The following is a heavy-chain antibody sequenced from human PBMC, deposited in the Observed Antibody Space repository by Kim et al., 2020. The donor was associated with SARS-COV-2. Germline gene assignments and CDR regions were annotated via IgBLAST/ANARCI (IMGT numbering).Heavy chain of an antibody. CDR3: ARHVEYFDWLFGAFDI. CDR2: IYYSGST. D-gene: IGHD3-9*01. CDR1: GGSISSSSYY. V-gene: IGHV4-39*01. J-gene: IGHJ3*02. Sequence: SETLSLTCTVSGGSISSSSYYWGWIRQPPGKGLEWIGSIYYSGSTYYNPSLKSRVTISVDTSKNQFSLKLSSVTAADTAVYYCARHVEYFDWLFGAFDIWGQGTMVTVSS.